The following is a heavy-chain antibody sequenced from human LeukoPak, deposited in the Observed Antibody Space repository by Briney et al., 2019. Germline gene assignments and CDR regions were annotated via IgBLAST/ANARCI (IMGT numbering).Heavy chain of an antibody. CDR1: GYTFTGYY. J-gene: IGHJ4*02. D-gene: IGHD1-14*01. V-gene: IGHV1-2*02. CDR3: ARIPWTRRGYFDY. Sequence: ASVKVSCKASGYTFTGYYMHWVRQAPGQGLEWMGWINPNSGGTNYAQKFQGRVTMTRDTSISTAYMELSRLRSDDTAVYYCARIPWTRRGYFDYWGQGTLVTVSS. CDR2: INPNSGGT.